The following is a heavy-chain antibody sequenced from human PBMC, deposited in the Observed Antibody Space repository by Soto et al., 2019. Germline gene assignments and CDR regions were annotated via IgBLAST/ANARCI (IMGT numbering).Heavy chain of an antibody. CDR2: ISAYNGNT. CDR1: GYTFTSYG. Sequence: ASVKVSCKASGYTFTSYGISWVRQAPGQGLEWMGWISAYNGNTNYAQKLQGRVTMTTDTSTSTAYMELRSLRSDDTAVYYCARDTGDYDFWSGYRPQAPFDYWGQGTTVTVS. CDR3: ARDTGDYDFWSGYRPQAPFDY. V-gene: IGHV1-18*01. J-gene: IGHJ4*03. D-gene: IGHD3-3*01.